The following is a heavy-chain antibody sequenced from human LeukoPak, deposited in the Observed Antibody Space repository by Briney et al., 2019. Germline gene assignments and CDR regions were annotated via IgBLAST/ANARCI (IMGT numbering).Heavy chain of an antibody. CDR2: ISGSGGST. V-gene: IGHV3-23*01. D-gene: IGHD3-22*01. CDR1: GSTFSSYA. CDR3: AKDLTPYDSSGYYFGY. J-gene: IGHJ4*02. Sequence: GGSLRLSCAASGSTFSSYAMSWVRQAPGKGLEWVSAISGSGGSTYYADSVKGRFTISRDNSKNTLYLQMNSLRAEDTAVYYCAKDLTPYDSSGYYFGYWGQGTLVTVST.